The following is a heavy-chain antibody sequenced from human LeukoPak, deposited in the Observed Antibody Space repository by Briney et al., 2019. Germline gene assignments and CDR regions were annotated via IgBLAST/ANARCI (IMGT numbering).Heavy chain of an antibody. V-gene: IGHV1-8*01. J-gene: IGHJ3*02. CDR3: ARAGVWDYSDSSGYHNGAFDI. D-gene: IGHD3-22*01. CDR1: GYTFTSYD. CDR2: MNPNSGNT. Sequence: ASVKVSCKASGYTFTSYDINWVRQATGQGLEWMGWMNPNSGNTGYAQKFQARVTMTRDTSISTAYMELSRLRFDDTAVYYCARAGVWDYSDSSGYHNGAFDIWGQGTMVTVSS.